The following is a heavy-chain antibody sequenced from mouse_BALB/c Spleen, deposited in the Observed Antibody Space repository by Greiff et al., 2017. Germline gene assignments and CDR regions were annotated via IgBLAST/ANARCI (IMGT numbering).Heavy chain of an antibody. CDR3: TRSGLTRAMDY. J-gene: IGHJ4*01. CDR1: GYTFTSYW. Sequence: LQQPGSELVRPGASVKLSCKASGYTFTSYWMHWVKQRHGQGLEWIGNIYPGSGSTNYDEKFTSKGTLTVDTSSSTAYMHLSSLTSEDSAVYDGTRSGLTRAMDYWGQGTSVTVSS. D-gene: IGHD2-12*01. CDR2: IYPGSGST. V-gene: IGHV1S22*01.